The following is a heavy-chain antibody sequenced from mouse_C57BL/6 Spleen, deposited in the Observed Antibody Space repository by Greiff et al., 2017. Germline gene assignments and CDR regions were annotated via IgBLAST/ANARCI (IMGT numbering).Heavy chain of an antibody. CDR3: TRDGNYWFAY. CDR1: GFTFSSYA. J-gene: IGHJ3*01. D-gene: IGHD2-1*01. CDR2: ISSGGDYI. V-gene: IGHV5-9-1*02. Sequence: EVKLEESGEGLVKPGGSLKLSCAASGFTFSSYAMSWVRQTPEKRLEWVAYISSGGDYIYYADTVKGRFTISRDNARNTLYLQMSSLKSEDTAMYYCTRDGNYWFAYWGQGTLVTVSA.